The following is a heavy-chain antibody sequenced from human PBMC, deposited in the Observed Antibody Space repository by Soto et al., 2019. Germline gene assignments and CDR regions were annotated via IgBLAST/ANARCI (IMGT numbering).Heavy chain of an antibody. CDR3: ARDLPPTDPNDY. CDR2: ISAYNGNT. Sequence: ASVKVSCKASGYTFTSYGISWVRQAPGQGLEWMGWISAYNGNTNYAQKLQGRVNMTTDTSTSTAYMELRSLRSDDTAVYYCARDLPPTDPNDYWGQGTLVTVSS. CDR1: GYTFTSYG. V-gene: IGHV1-18*01. J-gene: IGHJ4*02.